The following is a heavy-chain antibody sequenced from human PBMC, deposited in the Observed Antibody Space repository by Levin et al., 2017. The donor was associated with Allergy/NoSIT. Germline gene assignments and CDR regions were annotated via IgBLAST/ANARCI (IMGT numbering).Heavy chain of an antibody. CDR2: IIPIFGTA. CDR1: GGTFSSYA. CDR3: ASIIAAAAARHYYYYYGMDV. Sequence: SVKVSCKASGGTFSSYAISWVRQAPGQGLEWMGGIIPIFGTANYAQKFQGRVTITADKSTSTAYMELSSLRSEDTAVYYCASIIAAAAARHYYYYYGMDVWGQGTTVTVSS. D-gene: IGHD6-13*01. V-gene: IGHV1-69*06. J-gene: IGHJ6*02.